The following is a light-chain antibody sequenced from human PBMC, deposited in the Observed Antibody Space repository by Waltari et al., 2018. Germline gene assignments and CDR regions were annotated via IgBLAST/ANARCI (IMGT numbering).Light chain of an antibody. CDR3: AAWDDSLNGWV. CDR1: NSNIGSNT. J-gene: IGLJ3*02. V-gene: IGLV1-44*01. Sequence: QSVLTQPPSASGTPGQRVTISCSGSNSNIGSNTVNCYQQLPGTAPKLLIYSNNRRPPGVPDRCSGSKSGTSASLAISGLQSEDEADYYCAAWDDSLNGWVFGGGTKLTVL. CDR2: SNN.